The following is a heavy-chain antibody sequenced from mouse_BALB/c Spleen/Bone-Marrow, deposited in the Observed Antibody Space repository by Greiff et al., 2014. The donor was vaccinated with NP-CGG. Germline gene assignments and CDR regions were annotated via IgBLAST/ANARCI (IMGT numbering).Heavy chain of an antibody. J-gene: IGHJ3*01. Sequence: VQLQQSGGDLVKPGGSLKLSCAASGFTFSTYGMSWVRQTPDKRLEWVATISNGGIYTYYPDTVKGRFTISRDNAKNTLYLKMSSLKSEDTAMYYCVRPYDYGTWFAYWGQGTLVTASA. V-gene: IGHV5-6*01. CDR3: VRPYDYGTWFAY. CDR1: GFTFSTYG. D-gene: IGHD2-4*01. CDR2: ISNGGIYT.